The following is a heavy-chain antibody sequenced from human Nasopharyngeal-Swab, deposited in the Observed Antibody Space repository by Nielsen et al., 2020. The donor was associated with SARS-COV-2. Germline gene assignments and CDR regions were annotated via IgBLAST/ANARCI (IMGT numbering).Heavy chain of an antibody. D-gene: IGHD3-3*02. CDR3: AKEINSFDYYYYTMDV. CDR2: INWNSDR. CDR1: GFTFDDYA. Sequence: SLKISCAASGFTFDDYAMHWVRQAPGKGLEWVSSINWNSDRVYADSVRGRSTISRDNAKNSLYLQMNSLRPEDTALYYCAKEINSFDYYYYTMDVWGQGTTVTASS. V-gene: IGHV3-9*01. J-gene: IGHJ6*02.